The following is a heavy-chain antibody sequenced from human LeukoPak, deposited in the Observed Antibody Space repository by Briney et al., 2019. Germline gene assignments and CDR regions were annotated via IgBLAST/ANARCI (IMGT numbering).Heavy chain of an antibody. D-gene: IGHD3-22*01. J-gene: IGHJ4*02. CDR1: GYTFTIYD. V-gene: IGHV1-46*01. Sequence: ASETVSCNASGYTFTIYDLHWGRQAPGQGHEWMGIINPSGGATSHAQKFQGRVTMTRDMSTSTVYLELSRLRSEDTAVYYCAREWGYYYDSSGPYFDYWGQGPLVTVSS. CDR3: AREWGYYYDSSGPYFDY. CDR2: INPSGGAT.